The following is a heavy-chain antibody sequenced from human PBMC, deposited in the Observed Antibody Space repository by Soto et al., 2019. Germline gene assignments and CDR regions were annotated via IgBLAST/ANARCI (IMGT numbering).Heavy chain of an antibody. V-gene: IGHV3-9*01. D-gene: IGHD2-15*01. CDR3: AKDLSICSGASTYSLSFDC. Sequence: EVQLVESGGALVQPGRSLRLSCADSGFTFDDYAMHWVRQAPGKGLEWVSGISWNSGSIAYADSVKCRFTISRDNAKNSLHPRMNSLRAEDTGLYFCAKDLSICSGASTYSLSFDCSGQGPLVTVPS. CDR2: ISWNSGSI. CDR1: GFTFDDYA. J-gene: IGHJ4*02.